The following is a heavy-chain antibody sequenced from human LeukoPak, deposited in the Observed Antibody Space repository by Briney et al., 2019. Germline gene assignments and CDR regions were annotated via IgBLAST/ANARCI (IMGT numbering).Heavy chain of an antibody. CDR1: GFTFSAYS. D-gene: IGHD1-26*01. J-gene: IGHJ4*02. Sequence: PGGSLRLSCAASGFTFSAYSMNWVRQAPGEGLEWVSSISSSSNYIYYADSVKGRFTISRDNAKNSVYLQMNSLRAEDTAVYYCARDRGSGDGDFDYWGQGILVTVSS. CDR2: ISSSSNYI. V-gene: IGHV3-21*06. CDR3: ARDRGSGDGDFDY.